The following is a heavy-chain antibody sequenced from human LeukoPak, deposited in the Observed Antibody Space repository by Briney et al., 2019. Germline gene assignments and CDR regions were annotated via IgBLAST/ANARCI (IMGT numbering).Heavy chain of an antibody. CDR2: ISGSGGST. V-gene: IGHV3-23*01. J-gene: IGHJ4*02. Sequence: PGGSLRLSCAASGFTFSSYAMSSVRQAPGKGLEWVSAISGSGGSTYYADSVKGRFTISRDNSKNTLYLQMNSLRAEDTAVYYCAKLYGSGSYPYYWGQGTLVTVSS. CDR1: GFTFSSYA. CDR3: AKLYGSGSYPYY. D-gene: IGHD3-10*01.